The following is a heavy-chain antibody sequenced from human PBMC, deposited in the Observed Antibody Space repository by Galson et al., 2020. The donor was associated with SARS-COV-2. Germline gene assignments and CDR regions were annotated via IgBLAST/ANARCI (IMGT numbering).Heavy chain of an antibody. CDR2: IYHSGNT. D-gene: IGHD1-26*01. CDR3: ARGNEFRPYSAFNN. Sequence: SQPLSLTCAVSGYSISSGYHWAWIRQPPGNGLECIGSIYHSGNTYYNPSLESRVTISVDTSKNQFSLKLSSVTAADTAVYYCARGNEFRPYSAFNNWGQGTLVTVS. V-gene: IGHV4-38-2*01. J-gene: IGHJ4*02. CDR1: GYSISSGYH.